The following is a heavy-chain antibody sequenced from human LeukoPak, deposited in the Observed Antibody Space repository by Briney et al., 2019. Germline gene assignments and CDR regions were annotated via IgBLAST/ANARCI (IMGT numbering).Heavy chain of an antibody. J-gene: IGHJ4*02. D-gene: IGHD3-9*01. Sequence: GGSLRLSCSASGFTFSSYAMHWVRQAPGKGLEYVSTISSNGGSTYYADSVKGRFTISRDNSKNTLYLQMSSLRAEDTAVYYCVKGPYYDILTGYSFDYWGQGTLVTVSS. CDR2: ISSNGGST. CDR3: VKGPYYDILTGYSFDY. V-gene: IGHV3-64D*06. CDR1: GFTFSSYA.